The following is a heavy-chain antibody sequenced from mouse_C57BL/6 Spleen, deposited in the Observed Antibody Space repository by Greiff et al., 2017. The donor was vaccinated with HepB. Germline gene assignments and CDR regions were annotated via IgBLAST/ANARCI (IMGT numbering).Heavy chain of an antibody. D-gene: IGHD1-1*01. J-gene: IGHJ1*03. CDR3: ARGGLTTVVRYFDV. V-gene: IGHV5-12*01. CDR2: ISNGGGST. CDR1: GFTFSDYY. Sequence: DVMLVESGGGLVQPGGSLKLSCAASGFTFSDYYMYWVRQTPEKRLEWVAYISNGGGSTYYPDTVKGRFTISRDNAKNTLYLQMSRLKSEVTAMYYCARGGLTTVVRYFDVWGTGTTVTVSS.